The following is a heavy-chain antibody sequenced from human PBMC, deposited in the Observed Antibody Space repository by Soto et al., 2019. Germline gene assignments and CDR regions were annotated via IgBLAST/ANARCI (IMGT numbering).Heavy chain of an antibody. CDR3: AREGLISTTLSSNNWFAP. D-gene: IGHD1-7*01. Sequence: QVQLVQSGAEVKKPGASVKVSCKASGYTFTSYYMHWVRQAPGQGLEWMGIINPSGGSTSYAQKFQGRVTMTRDTSTSTVYMELSSLRSENTAVYYCAREGLISTTLSSNNWFAPWGQGTLVTVSS. CDR2: INPSGGST. CDR1: GYTFTSYY. J-gene: IGHJ5*02. V-gene: IGHV1-46*01.